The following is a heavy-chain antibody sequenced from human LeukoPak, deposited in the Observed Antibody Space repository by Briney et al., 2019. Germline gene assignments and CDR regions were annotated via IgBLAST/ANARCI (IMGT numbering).Heavy chain of an antibody. D-gene: IGHD6-19*01. J-gene: IGHJ3*02. CDR3: AKDRGIAVAGTDAFDI. Sequence: PGGSLRLSCAASGFTFSSYGMHWVRQAPGKGLEWVAVISYDGSNKYYADSVKGRFTISRDNSKNTLYLQMNSLRAEDTAVYYCAKDRGIAVAGTDAFDIWGQGTMVTVSS. CDR1: GFTFSSYG. CDR2: ISYDGSNK. V-gene: IGHV3-30*18.